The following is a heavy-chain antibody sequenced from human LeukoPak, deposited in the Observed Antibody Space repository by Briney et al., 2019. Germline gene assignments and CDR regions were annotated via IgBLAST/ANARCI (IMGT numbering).Heavy chain of an antibody. J-gene: IGHJ4*02. V-gene: IGHV4-61*01. CDR2: IYYTGST. Sequence: SGTLSLTCSVSGASVSSGSYYWSWIRQPPGKGLEYIGYIYYTGSTNYNPSLKSRVTISVDTSKNQFSLKLSSVTAADTAVYYCARDHVDGWLQLDCWGQGTLVTVSS. CDR1: GASVSSGSYY. CDR3: ARDHVDGWLQLDC. D-gene: IGHD5-24*01.